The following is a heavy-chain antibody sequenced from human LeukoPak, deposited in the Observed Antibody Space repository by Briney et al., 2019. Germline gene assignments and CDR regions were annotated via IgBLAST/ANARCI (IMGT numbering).Heavy chain of an antibody. D-gene: IGHD2-15*01. J-gene: IGHJ6*02. CDR1: GGTFIRYA. CDR3: ARDIVVVVAATPLYYYGMDV. Sequence: ASVKVSCKASGGTFIRYAISWVRQAPGQGLEWMGGIIPIFGTANYAQKFQGRVTITADESTSTAYMELSSLRSEDTAVYYCARDIVVVVAATPLYYYGMDVWGQGTTVTVSS. CDR2: IIPIFGTA. V-gene: IGHV1-69*13.